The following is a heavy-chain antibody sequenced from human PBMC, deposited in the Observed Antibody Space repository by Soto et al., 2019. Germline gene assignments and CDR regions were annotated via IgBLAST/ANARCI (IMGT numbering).Heavy chain of an antibody. CDR1: VGSISSYY. D-gene: IGHD2-2*02. J-gene: IGHJ4*02. CDR2: IYYSGST. CDR3: ARQKRCSSTSCHTPDY. V-gene: IGHV4-59*08. Sequence: PSETLSLTCTVSVGSISSYYWSWIRQPPGKGLEWIGYIYYSGSTNYNPSLKSRVTISVDTSKNQFSLKLSSVTAADTAVYYCARQKRCSSTSCHTPDYWGQGTLVTVSS.